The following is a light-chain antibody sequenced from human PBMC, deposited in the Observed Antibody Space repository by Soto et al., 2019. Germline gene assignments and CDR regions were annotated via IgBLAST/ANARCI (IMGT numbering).Light chain of an antibody. CDR3: QHYDNWPPRT. Sequence: EIVMTQSPATLSASPGERATLSCRASQSVSSNLAWYQQKPGQAPRLLIYGASTRATGIPGRFSGSGSGTEFTLTINSLQSEDFAIYYCQHYDNWPPRTFGPGTKVDIK. J-gene: IGKJ3*01. CDR1: QSVSSN. CDR2: GAS. V-gene: IGKV3-15*01.